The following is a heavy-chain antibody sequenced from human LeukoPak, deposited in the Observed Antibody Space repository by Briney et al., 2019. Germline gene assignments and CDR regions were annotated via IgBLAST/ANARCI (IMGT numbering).Heavy chain of an antibody. D-gene: IGHD6-13*01. CDR3: ARHVYSSSGYDY. Sequence: SETLSLTCTVSGGSISSYYWSWIRQPPGKGLEWIGYIYYSGSTNYNPSLKSRVTISVDTSKNQFSLKLSSVTAADTAVYYCARHVYSSSGYDYWGQGTLVTVSS. CDR1: GGSISSYY. J-gene: IGHJ4*02. V-gene: IGHV4-59*08. CDR2: IYYSGST.